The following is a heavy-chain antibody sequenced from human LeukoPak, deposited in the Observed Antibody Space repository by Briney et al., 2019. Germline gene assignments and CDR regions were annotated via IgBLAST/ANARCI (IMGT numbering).Heavy chain of an antibody. D-gene: IGHD3/OR15-3a*01. Sequence: SETLSLTCTVSGGSISSSSYYWGWIRQPPGKGLEWIGSIYYSGSTYYNPSLKSRVTISVDTSKNQFSLKLSSVTAADTAVYYCARADHARFWAGRTQTVYYYMDVWGKGTTVTVSS. J-gene: IGHJ6*03. V-gene: IGHV4-39*07. CDR1: GGSISSSSYY. CDR3: ARADHARFWAGRTQTVYYYMDV. CDR2: IYYSGST.